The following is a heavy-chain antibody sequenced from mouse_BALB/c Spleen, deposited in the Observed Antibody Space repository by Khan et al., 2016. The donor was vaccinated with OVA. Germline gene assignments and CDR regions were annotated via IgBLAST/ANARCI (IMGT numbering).Heavy chain of an antibody. CDR3: DRQYYYHDGILDY. J-gene: IGHJ4*01. D-gene: IGHD2-4*01. CDR2: IWSDGTT. V-gene: IGHV2-6-1*01. CDR1: GFSLTTYG. Sequence: QVQLKESGPGLAAPSQSLSITCTISGFSLTTYGVHWVRQPPGKGLEWLVVIWSDGTTNYNSALKSRLTITKDNSQSPAFLKMNSLQTDDTAIYLSDRQYYYHDGILDYWGQGTSVTVSS.